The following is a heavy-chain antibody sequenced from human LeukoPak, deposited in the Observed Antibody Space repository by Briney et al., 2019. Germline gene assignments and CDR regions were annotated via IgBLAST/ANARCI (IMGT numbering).Heavy chain of an antibody. CDR3: ARDWNTADHGY. Sequence: VASVTVSCKASGYTFTSYYMHWVRQAPGQGLEWMGIINPSGGSTSYAQKFQGRVTMTRDTSTSTVYMELSSLRSEDTAVYYCARDWNTADHGYWGQGTLVTVSS. J-gene: IGHJ4*02. CDR2: INPSGGST. CDR1: GYTFTSYY. D-gene: IGHD5-18*01. V-gene: IGHV1-46*01.